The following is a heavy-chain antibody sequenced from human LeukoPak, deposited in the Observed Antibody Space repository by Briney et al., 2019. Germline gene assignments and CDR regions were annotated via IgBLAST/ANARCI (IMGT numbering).Heavy chain of an antibody. CDR1: GYTFTGYY. CDR3: ARDPYSSSWYHAPDY. V-gene: IGHV1-2*02. Sequence: ASVKLSCKASGYTFTGYYMHWVRQAPGQGLEWMGWINPNSGGTNYAQKFQGRVTMTRDTSISTAYMELSRLRSDDTAVYYCARDPYSSSWYHAPDYWGKGPLVTVPP. CDR2: INPNSGGT. J-gene: IGHJ4*02. D-gene: IGHD6-13*01.